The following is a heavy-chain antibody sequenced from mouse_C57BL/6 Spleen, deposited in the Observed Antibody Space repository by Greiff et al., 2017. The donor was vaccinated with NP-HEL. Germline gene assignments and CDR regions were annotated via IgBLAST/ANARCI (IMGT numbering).Heavy chain of an antibody. Sequence: QVQLQQSGPELVKPGASVKISCKASGYSFTSYYIHWVKQRPGQGLEWIGWIYPGSGNTKYNEKFKGKATLTADTSSSTAYMQLSSLTSEDSAVYYCASPAGAPYWYFDVWGTGTTVTVSS. CDR3: ASPAGAPYWYFDV. V-gene: IGHV1-66*01. J-gene: IGHJ1*03. CDR2: IYPGSGNT. CDR1: GYSFTSYY.